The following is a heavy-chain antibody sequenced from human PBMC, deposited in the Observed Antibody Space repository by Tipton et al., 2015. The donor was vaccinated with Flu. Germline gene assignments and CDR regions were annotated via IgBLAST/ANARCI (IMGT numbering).Heavy chain of an antibody. J-gene: IGHJ5*02. V-gene: IGHV3-7*01. CDR3: TKDVGATVSYNWFDP. CDR1: GFTFGNDW. CDR2: MNQDGSGK. D-gene: IGHD1-26*01. Sequence: SLRLSCAASGFTFGNDWMTWVRQAPGKGLEWVAEMNQDGSGKYYVDSVKGRFTVSRDNAKNSLYLQMNSLRAKDTAVYYCTKDVGATVSYNWFDPWGQGTLVTVSS.